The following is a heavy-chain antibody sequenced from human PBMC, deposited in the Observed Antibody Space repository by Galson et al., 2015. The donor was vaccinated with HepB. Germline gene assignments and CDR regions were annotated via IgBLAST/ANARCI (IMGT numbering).Heavy chain of an antibody. Sequence: SLRLSCAASGFTFSSFAMSWVRQAPGKGLEWVLSISGSGDSTYYADSVKGRFTISRDNPTHTLYLQVNSRRAGDTAVYYCAKVGGTYYGSGRPFDYWGQGTLVPVSS. D-gene: IGHD3-10*01. J-gene: IGHJ4*02. CDR3: AKVGGTYYGSGRPFDY. V-gene: IGHV3-23*01. CDR1: GFTFSSFA. CDR2: ISGSGDST.